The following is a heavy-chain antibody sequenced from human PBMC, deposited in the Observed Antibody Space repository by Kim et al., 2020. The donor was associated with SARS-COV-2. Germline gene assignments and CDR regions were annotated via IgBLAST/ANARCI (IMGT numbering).Heavy chain of an antibody. CDR1: GGTFSSYA. D-gene: IGHD2-15*01. Sequence: SVKVSCKASGGTFSSYAISWVRQAPGQGLEWMGGIIPIFGTANYAQKFQGRVTITADESTSTAYMELSSLRSEDTAVYYCARGGYCSGGSCYSGGAWFDPWGQGTLVTVSS. CDR3: ARGGYCSGGSCYSGGAWFDP. J-gene: IGHJ5*02. V-gene: IGHV1-69*13. CDR2: IIPIFGTA.